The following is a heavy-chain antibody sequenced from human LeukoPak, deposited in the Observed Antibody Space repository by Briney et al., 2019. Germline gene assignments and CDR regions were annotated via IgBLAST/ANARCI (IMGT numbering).Heavy chain of an antibody. V-gene: IGHV4-59*08. D-gene: IGHD1-26*01. CDR1: GGSISTYY. CDR2: IYYTGST. J-gene: IGHJ5*02. Sequence: SETLSLTCAVSGGSISTYYWNWIRQPPGKGLEWIGYIYYTGSTIYNPSLKSRVTISVDTSKNQFSLKLSSVTAADTAVYYCARITVGANGYNWFDPWGLGTLVTVSS. CDR3: ARITVGANGYNWFDP.